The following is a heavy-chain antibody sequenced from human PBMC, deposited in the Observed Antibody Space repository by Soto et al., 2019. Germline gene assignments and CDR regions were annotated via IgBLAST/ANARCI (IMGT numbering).Heavy chain of an antibody. CDR1: GFTFSSYW. D-gene: IGHD5-12*01. Sequence: EVQLVESGGGLVQPGGSVRLSCAASGFTFSSYWMHWVRQAPGKGLVWVSRINSDGSSTTYADSVKGRFTISRDNAKNTLYRQMNSLRAEDTAVYYCVRVPTGGYAFSLDDYWGQGTLVTVSS. V-gene: IGHV3-74*01. J-gene: IGHJ4*02. CDR3: VRVPTGGYAFSLDDY. CDR2: INSDGSST.